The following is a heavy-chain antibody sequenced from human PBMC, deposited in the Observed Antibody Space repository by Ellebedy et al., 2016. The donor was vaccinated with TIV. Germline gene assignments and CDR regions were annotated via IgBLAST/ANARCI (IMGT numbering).Heavy chain of an antibody. V-gene: IGHV3-33*01. CDR2: IWYDGSNK. CDR1: GFTFSNYG. Sequence: PGGSLRLSCAASGFTFSNYGMHWVRQAPGKGLEWVAVIWYDGSNKYYADSVKGRFTISRDNSKHTLYLQMKSLRAEDTAVYYCARDQVYGIQLWFDYWGQGTLVTVSS. D-gene: IGHD5-18*01. J-gene: IGHJ4*02. CDR3: ARDQVYGIQLWFDY.